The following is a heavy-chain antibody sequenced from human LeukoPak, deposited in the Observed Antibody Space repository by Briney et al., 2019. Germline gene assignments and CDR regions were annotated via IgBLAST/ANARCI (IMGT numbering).Heavy chain of an antibody. V-gene: IGHV3-30*18. D-gene: IGHD5-18*01. J-gene: IGHJ6*02. CDR2: ISYDGGNK. CDR1: GFTFSSYG. CDR3: AKTTAMATYYYYGMDV. Sequence: PGRSLRLSCAASGFTFSSYGMHWVRQAPGKGLEWVAVISYDGGNKYYADSVKGRFTISRDNSKNTLYLQMNSLRAEDTAVYYCAKTTAMATYYYYGMDVWGQGTTVTVSS.